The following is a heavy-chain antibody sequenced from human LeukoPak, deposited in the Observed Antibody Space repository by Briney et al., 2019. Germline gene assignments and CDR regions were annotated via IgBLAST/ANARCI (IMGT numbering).Heavy chain of an antibody. Sequence: SVKVSCKASGGTFSSYAISWVRQAPGQGLEWMGRIIPIFGTANYAQKFQGRVTITTDESTSTAYMELSSLRSEDTAVYYCATITMVRGVIGWSDPWGQGTLVTVSS. CDR3: ATITMVRGVIGWSDP. V-gene: IGHV1-69*05. CDR2: IIPIFGTA. D-gene: IGHD3-10*01. CDR1: GGTFSSYA. J-gene: IGHJ5*02.